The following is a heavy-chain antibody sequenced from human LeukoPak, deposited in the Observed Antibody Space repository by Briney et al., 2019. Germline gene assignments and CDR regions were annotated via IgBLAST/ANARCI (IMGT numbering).Heavy chain of an antibody. J-gene: IGHJ4*02. CDR2: ISGSGGST. CDR1: GFTFSSYA. D-gene: IGHD2-2*02. V-gene: IGHV3-23*01. Sequence: PGGSLRLSCAASGFTFSSYAMSWVRQAPGKGLEWVSAISGSGGSTYYADSVKGRFTISRDNSKNTLCLQMNSLRAEDTAVYYCAKGGYCSSTSCYKAIDYWGQGTLVTVSS. CDR3: AKGGYCSSTSCYKAIDY.